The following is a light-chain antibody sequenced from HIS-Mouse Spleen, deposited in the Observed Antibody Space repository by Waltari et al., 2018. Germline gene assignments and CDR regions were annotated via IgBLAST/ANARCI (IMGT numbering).Light chain of an antibody. V-gene: IGKV3-11*01. CDR3: QQRSNWPT. CDR2: DAS. CDR1: QSVSSY. J-gene: IGKJ4*01. Sequence: EIVLTQSPATLSLSPGERATLSCRAGQSVSSYLAWYQQKPGQAPRLLIYDASNRATGIPARFSGSGSGTDFTLTISSLEPEDFAVYYCQQRSNWPTFGGGTKVEIK.